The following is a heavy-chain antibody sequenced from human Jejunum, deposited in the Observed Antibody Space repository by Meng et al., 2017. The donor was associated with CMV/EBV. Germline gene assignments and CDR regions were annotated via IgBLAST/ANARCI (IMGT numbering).Heavy chain of an antibody. J-gene: IGHJ5*02. CDR3: ARDQPAFWSGHRTGWES. V-gene: IGHV3-48*03. D-gene: IGHD3-3*01. CDR2: ISTNGSRI. CDR1: SLYE. Sequence: SLYERDWGREGPGKGLEWVSYISTNGSRIYDADSVKGRFTIARDNAKNWLYLQMNSLRAEDTGVYYCARDQPAFWSGHRTGWESWGEGTLVTVSS.